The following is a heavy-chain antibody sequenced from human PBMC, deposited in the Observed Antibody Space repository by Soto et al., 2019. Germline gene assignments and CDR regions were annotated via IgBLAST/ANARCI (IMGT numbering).Heavy chain of an antibody. Sequence: EVQLVESGGGLVEPGGSLRLSCAASGLTFTSASMNWVRQAPGKGLEWVGQIKNKGDGGATAYAAPRKGRFTVSRDDAINMLFLPMNSLKAEDTAVYYCTTRTAAVGVGSDWGQGTLVTVSS. J-gene: IGHJ4*02. D-gene: IGHD6-13*01. V-gene: IGHV3-15*07. CDR3: TTRTAAVGVGSD. CDR2: IKNKGDGGAT. CDR1: GLTFTSAS.